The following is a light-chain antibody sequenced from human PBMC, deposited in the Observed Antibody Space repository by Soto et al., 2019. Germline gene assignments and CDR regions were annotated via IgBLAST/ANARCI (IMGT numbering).Light chain of an antibody. CDR2: EVS. V-gene: IGLV2-14*01. Sequence: QSVLSQPGSVCGSTGQSITISSTRTSSDVGGYNYVSWYQHHPCKAPKLMIHEVSDRPSGVSNRFSGSKSGNTASLTISGLQAGDEATYYCSSYTSNNSPYVFGTGTKVTVL. CDR3: SSYTSNNSPYV. J-gene: IGLJ1*01. CDR1: SSDVGGYNY.